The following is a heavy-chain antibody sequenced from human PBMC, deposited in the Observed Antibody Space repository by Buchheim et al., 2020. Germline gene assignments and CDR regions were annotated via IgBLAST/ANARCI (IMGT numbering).Heavy chain of an antibody. CDR2: ISSDGSEY. D-gene: IGHD1-26*01. V-gene: IGHV3-30*18. J-gene: IGHJ4*02. Sequence: QVQLVEYGGGVVQPGRSLRLSCAASGFTFTSSGMHWGRQAPGKGLEWLAVISSDGSEYYYADSVKGRFTISRDNSMNTMYLEMNRLRAEDTAVYYCAKDLSGSYWSADYWGQGTL. CDR1: GFTFTSSG. CDR3: AKDLSGSYWSADY.